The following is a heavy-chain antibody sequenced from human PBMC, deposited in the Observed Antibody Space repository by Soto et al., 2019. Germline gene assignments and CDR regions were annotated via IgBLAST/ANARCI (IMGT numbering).Heavy chain of an antibody. D-gene: IGHD3-16*02. V-gene: IGHV3-21*01. CDR1: GFTFSSYS. CDR2: ISSSSSYI. Sequence: GGSLRLSCAASGFTFSSYSMNWVRQAPGKGLEWVSSISSSSSYIYYADSVKGRFTISRDNAKNSLYLQMNSLRAEDTAVYYCARDIPYYDYIWGSYRYTPDAFDIWGQGTMVTVSS. J-gene: IGHJ3*02. CDR3: ARDIPYYDYIWGSYRYTPDAFDI.